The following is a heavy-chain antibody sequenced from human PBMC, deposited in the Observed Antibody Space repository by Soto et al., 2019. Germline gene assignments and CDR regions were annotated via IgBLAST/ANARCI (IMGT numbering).Heavy chain of an antibody. CDR3: AKDFAVSTWY. CDR2: ISDSGGRT. D-gene: IGHD5-12*01. J-gene: IGHJ4*02. CDR1: GFAISSYA. V-gene: IGHV3-23*01. Sequence: EVQLLESGGGLVQPGGSLRLSCAVSGFAISSYAMIWVRQAPGKGLEWVSTISDSGGRTFYAYSVKGRFSISRDNSKNTLYLQMNSLRAEDTAVYYCAKDFAVSTWYWGQGTLVSVSS.